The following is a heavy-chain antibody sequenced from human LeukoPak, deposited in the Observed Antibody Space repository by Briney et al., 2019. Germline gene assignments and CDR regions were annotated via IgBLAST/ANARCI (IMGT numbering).Heavy chain of an antibody. CDR1: GYTFTGYY. CDR3: ARPIQWGYNWFDP. Sequence: ASVKASCKASGYTFTGYYIHWVRPAPGQGLEWMVWINSNSAGSSYAQKFQDRVTMTSDTSISTIYLELSSLRYDDTAVYYCARPIQWGYNWFDPWGQGSLVTVSS. V-gene: IGHV1-2*02. D-gene: IGHD1-26*01. J-gene: IGHJ5*02. CDR2: INSNSAGS.